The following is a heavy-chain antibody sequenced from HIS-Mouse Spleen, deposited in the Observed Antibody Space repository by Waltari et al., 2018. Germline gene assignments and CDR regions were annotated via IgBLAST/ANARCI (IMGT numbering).Heavy chain of an antibody. V-gene: IGHV3-7*01. J-gene: IGHJ2*01. CDR3: ARNLNWGDRYWYFDL. D-gene: IGHD7-27*01. Sequence: EVQLVESGGGLVQPGGSLRLSCAASGFTFSSYWMSWVRQAPGKGLEWVANRKQDGSEKYYVDSVKGRFTISRDNAKNSLYLQMNSLRAEDTAVYYCARNLNWGDRYWYFDLWGRGTLVTVSS. CDR1: GFTFSSYW. CDR2: RKQDGSEK.